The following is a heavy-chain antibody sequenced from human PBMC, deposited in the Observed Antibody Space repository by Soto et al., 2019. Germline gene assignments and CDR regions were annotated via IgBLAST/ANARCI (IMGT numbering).Heavy chain of an antibody. Sequence: QVQLVESGGGVVQPGRSLRLSCAASGFTFSSYGMHWVRQAPGKGLEWVAVISCDGSNKYYADSVKGRFTISRDNSKNTLYLQMNRLRAEDTAVYYCAKEQGAGYYYGIDVWGQGTTVTVSS. J-gene: IGHJ6*02. CDR3: AKEQGAGYYYGIDV. CDR1: GFTFSSYG. CDR2: ISCDGSNK. V-gene: IGHV3-30*18.